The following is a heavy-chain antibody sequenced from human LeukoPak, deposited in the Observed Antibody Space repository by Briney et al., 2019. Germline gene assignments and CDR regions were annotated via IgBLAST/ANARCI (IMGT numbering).Heavy chain of an antibody. Sequence: PGGSLRLSSAASRFIFSTYSMNWVRQAPGRGLEWVSYISSGSTNIYYKDSVKGRFIVSRDNAKNSLYLHMASLRAEDTAVYYCVRNDGDNAFDIWGQGTMVIVSS. J-gene: IGHJ3*02. CDR1: RFIFSTYS. CDR2: ISSGSTNI. D-gene: IGHD4-17*01. V-gene: IGHV3-48*01. CDR3: VRNDGDNAFDI.